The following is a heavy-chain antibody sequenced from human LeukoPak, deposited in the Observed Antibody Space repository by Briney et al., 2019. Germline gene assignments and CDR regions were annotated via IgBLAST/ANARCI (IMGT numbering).Heavy chain of an antibody. CDR2: ISGTGDSP. CDR1: GFTFRSYA. J-gene: IGHJ5*02. V-gene: IGHV3-23*01. CDR3: AKDIGWFDP. Sequence: GGSLRLSCAASGFTFRSYAMNWVRQAPGKGLEWVSAISGTGDSPHYADSVKGRFTISRDNSKNTLYLQMNSLRTEDTAFYYCAKDIGWFDPWGQGTLVTVSS.